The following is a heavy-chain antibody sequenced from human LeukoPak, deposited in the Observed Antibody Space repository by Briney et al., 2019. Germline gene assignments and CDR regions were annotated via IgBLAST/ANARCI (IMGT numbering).Heavy chain of an antibody. CDR1: GYTFTSYG. CDR3: AREWRNYDISTGYYKGAFDI. D-gene: IGHD3-9*01. Sequence: ASVKVSCKASGYTFTSYGISWVRQAPGQGLEWMGWISAYNGNTNYAQKLQGRVTMTTDTSTSTAYMELRSLRSDDTAVYYCAREWRNYDISTGYYKGAFDIWGQGTMVTVSS. J-gene: IGHJ3*02. V-gene: IGHV1-18*01. CDR2: ISAYNGNT.